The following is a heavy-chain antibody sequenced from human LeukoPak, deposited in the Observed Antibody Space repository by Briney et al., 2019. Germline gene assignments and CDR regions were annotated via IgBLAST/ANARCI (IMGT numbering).Heavy chain of an antibody. CDR2: IYYSGST. CDR1: GGSISNYY. J-gene: IGHJ4*02. CDR3: AVRYFDWFIARTGIDY. Sequence: SETLSLTCTVSGGSISNYYWSWIRQPPGKGLEWIGYIYYSGSTNYNPSLKSRVTISVDTSKNQFSLKLSSVTAADTAVYYCAVRYFDWFIARTGIDYWGQGTLVTVSS. V-gene: IGHV4-59*12. D-gene: IGHD3-9*01.